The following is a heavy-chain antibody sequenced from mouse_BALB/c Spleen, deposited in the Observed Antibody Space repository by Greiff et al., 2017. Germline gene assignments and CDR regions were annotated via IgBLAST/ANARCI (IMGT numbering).Heavy chain of an antibody. D-gene: IGHD2-10*02. CDR2: IYPGDGDT. CDR3: AREYGNYGFDY. Sequence: QVQLKESGPELVKPGASVKISCKASGYAFSSSWMNWVKQRPGQGLEWIGRIYPGDGDTNYNGKFKGKATLTADKSSSTAYMQLSSLTSVDSAVYFCAREYGNYGFDYWGQGTTLTVSS. V-gene: IGHV1-82*01. CDR1: GYAFSSSW. J-gene: IGHJ2*01.